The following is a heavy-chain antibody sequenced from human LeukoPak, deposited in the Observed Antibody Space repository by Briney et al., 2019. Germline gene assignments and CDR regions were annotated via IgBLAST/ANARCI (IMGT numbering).Heavy chain of an antibody. V-gene: IGHV3-23*01. CDR1: GFTFSSYA. D-gene: IGHD4/OR15-4a*01. Sequence: GGSLRLSCAASGFTFSSYAMSWVRQAPGKGLEWVSSIGGSDGRTYYAESVKGRFTISRDNSKNTLYLQMNSLRVEDTAVYFCADPPNADYWGQGTLVTVSS. J-gene: IGHJ4*02. CDR3: ADPPNADY. CDR2: IGGSDGRT.